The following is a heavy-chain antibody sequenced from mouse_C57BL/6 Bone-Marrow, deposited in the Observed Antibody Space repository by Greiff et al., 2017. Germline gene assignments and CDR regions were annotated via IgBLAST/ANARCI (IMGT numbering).Heavy chain of an antibody. V-gene: IGHV5-6*01. D-gene: IGHD1-3*01. CDR1: GFTFSSYG. J-gene: IGHJ3*01. CDR2: ISSGGSYT. Sequence: EVQGVESGGDLVKPGGSLKLSCAASGFTFSSYGMSWVRQTPDKRLEWVATISSGGSYTYYPDSVKGRFTISRDNAKNTLYLQMSSLKSEDTAMYYCARHRCSTLIASGGQGTLATVSA. CDR3: ARHRCSTLIAS.